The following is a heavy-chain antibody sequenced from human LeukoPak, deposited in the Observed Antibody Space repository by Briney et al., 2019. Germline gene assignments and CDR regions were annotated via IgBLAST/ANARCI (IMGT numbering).Heavy chain of an antibody. D-gene: IGHD3-3*01. J-gene: IGHJ5*02. Sequence: KTSETLSLTCTVSGGSVSSGSYYWSWIRQPPGKGLEWIVYIYYSGSTNYNPSLKSRVTISVDTSKNQFSLKLSSVTAADTAVYYCASLGVPYYDFWSGYGNWFDPWGQGTLVTVSS. CDR1: GGSVSSGSYY. CDR3: ASLGVPYYDFWSGYGNWFDP. CDR2: IYYSGST. V-gene: IGHV4-61*01.